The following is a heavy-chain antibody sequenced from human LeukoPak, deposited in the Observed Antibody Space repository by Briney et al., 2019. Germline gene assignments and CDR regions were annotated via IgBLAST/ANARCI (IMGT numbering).Heavy chain of an antibody. CDR1: GGSISSGGYY. V-gene: IGHV4-31*03. CDR2: IYYSGST. J-gene: IGHJ3*02. CDR3: ARDERTAAGTVSGAFDI. Sequence: SQTLSLTCTVSGGSISSGGYYWSWIRQHPGKGLEWIGYIYYSGSTYYNPSLKSRVTISVDTSKNQFSLKLSSVTAADTAVYHCARDERTAAGTVSGAFDIWGQGTMVTVSS. D-gene: IGHD6-13*01.